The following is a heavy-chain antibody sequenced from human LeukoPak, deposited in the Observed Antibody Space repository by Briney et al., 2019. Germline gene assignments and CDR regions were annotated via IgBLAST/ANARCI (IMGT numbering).Heavy chain of an antibody. CDR3: AREEAGTYGFQY. CDR1: GDSVSSNSGA. V-gene: IGHV6-1*01. Sequence: TSQTLSLTCAIFGDSVSSNSGAWNWIRQSPSRGLEWLGRAYYRSQWYNDYGFSVKGRIATNADTSKNHFSLQLNSVTPEDTAVYYCAREEAGTYGFQYWGQGTQVIVSS. CDR2: AYYRSQWYN. D-gene: IGHD3-10*01. J-gene: IGHJ4*02.